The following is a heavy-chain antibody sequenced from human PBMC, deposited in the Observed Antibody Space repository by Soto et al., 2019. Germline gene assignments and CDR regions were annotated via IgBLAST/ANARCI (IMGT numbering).Heavy chain of an antibody. CDR1: GYTFTSYG. D-gene: IGHD2-2*01. CDR2: ISGYHGNT. V-gene: IGHV1-18*01. J-gene: IGHJ2*01. CDR3: ARRCSSTRCLEL. Sequence: QVQLVQSGAEVKKPGASVKVSCKASGYTFTSYGICWVRQAPGQGLEWMGWISGYHGNTNYAQNPQGRATMTTDTSTSTVYMELSSLRSDDTAVYYCARRCSSTRCLELWGRGTLVIVSS.